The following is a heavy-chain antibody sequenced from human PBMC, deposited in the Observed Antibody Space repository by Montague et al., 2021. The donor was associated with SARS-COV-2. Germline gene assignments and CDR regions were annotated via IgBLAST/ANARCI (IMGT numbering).Heavy chain of an antibody. D-gene: IGHD1-26*01. CDR1: GFTFSSYS. CDR3: AKVDQWEVFLDY. CDR2: ISSSSSYI. Sequence: LRFSCAASGFTFSSYSMNWVRQAPGKGLEWVSSISSSSSYIYYADSVEGRFTISRDNAKNSLYLQMNNLRAEDTAVYYCAKVDQWEVFLDYWGRGTLVIVSS. J-gene: IGHJ4*02. V-gene: IGHV3-21*04.